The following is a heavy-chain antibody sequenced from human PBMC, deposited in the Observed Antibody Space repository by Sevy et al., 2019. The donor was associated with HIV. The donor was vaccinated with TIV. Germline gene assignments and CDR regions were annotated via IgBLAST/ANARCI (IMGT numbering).Heavy chain of an antibody. CDR3: TRNGGAFDNGFDP. CDR2: ISSTGSSI. J-gene: IGHJ5*02. D-gene: IGHD2-8*01. V-gene: IGHV3-48*03. Sequence: GGSLRLSCTASGFTFSSYDMNWVRQAPGKGLEWVSKISSTGSSIYHADSVKGRFTISRDNAKNSLNLQMNSLRAEDTAVYYCTRNGGAFDNGFDPWGQGTLVTVSS. CDR1: GFTFSSYD.